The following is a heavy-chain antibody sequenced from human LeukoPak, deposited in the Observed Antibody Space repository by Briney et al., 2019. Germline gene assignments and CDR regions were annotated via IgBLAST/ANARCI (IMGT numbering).Heavy chain of an antibody. D-gene: IGHD5-24*01. CDR2: VNPDGSSI. Sequence: GGSLRLSCAASGFTFSTYWMHWVRQTPGKGLAWVSRVNPDGSSINYADSVKGRFTISRDNAKSTLYLQMKSVTAEDTAVYYCATAGNYRFDNWGQGILDTVSS. CDR3: ATAGNYRFDN. V-gene: IGHV3-74*01. J-gene: IGHJ5*02. CDR1: GFTFSTYW.